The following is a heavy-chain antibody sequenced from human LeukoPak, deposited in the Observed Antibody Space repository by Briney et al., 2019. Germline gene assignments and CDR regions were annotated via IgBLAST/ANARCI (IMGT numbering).Heavy chain of an antibody. V-gene: IGHV3-21*01. D-gene: IGHD3-22*01. Sequence: GGSLRLSCAASGFTFSSYSMNWVRQAPGKGLEWVSSISSSSSYIYYADSVKGRFTISRDNAKNSLYLQMNSLRAEDTAVYYCARDDGSSGYYYALSKGVDYWGQGTLVIVSS. CDR2: ISSSSSYI. J-gene: IGHJ4*02. CDR1: GFTFSSYS. CDR3: ARDDGSSGYYYALSKGVDY.